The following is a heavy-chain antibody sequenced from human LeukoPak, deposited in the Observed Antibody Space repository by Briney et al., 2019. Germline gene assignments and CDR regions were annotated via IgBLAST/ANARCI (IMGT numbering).Heavy chain of an antibody. CDR3: ARGEVVVAAIDY. Sequence: PGGSLRLSCAASGFTFSSYGMHWVRQAPGKGLEWVAVISYDGSNKYYADSVKGRFTISRDNAKNSLYLQMNSLRAEDTAVYYCARGEVVVAAIDYWGQGTLVTVSS. CDR2: ISYDGSNK. V-gene: IGHV3-30*03. CDR1: GFTFSSYG. D-gene: IGHD2-15*01. J-gene: IGHJ4*02.